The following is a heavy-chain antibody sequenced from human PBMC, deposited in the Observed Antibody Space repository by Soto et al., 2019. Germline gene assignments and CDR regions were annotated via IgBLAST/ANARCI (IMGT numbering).Heavy chain of an antibody. V-gene: IGHV4-31*03. J-gene: IGHJ4*02. D-gene: IGHD5-12*01. Sequence: QVQLQESGPGLVKPSQTLSLTCTVSGGSISSGGYYWSWIRQHPGKGMEWIGYIYYSGSTYYNPSLMIRVPRSVDTSKIQFPLKLRSVTAADTAVYYGEGGLGIVATLNRSLRFDYWGQGTLVHVSS. CDR3: EGGLGIVATLNRSLRFDY. CDR2: IYYSGST. CDR1: GGSISSGGYY.